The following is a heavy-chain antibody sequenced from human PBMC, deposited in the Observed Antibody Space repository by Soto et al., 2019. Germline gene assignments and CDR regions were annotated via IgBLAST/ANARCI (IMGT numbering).Heavy chain of an antibody. D-gene: IGHD4-17*01. CDR3: ARGEGLTTGWFDP. V-gene: IGHV4-59*01. CDR2: IYYSGST. J-gene: IGHJ5*02. Sequence: QVQLQESGPGLVKPSETLSLTCTVSGGSISSYYWSWIRQPPGKGLEWIGYIYYSGSTNYNPSLKSRVTISVDTSKNQFSLKLSSVTAADTAVYYCARGEGLTTGWFDPWGQGTLVTVSS. CDR1: GGSISSYY.